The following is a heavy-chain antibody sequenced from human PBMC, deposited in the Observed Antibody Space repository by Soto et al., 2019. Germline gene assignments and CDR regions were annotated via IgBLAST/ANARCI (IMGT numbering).Heavy chain of an antibody. V-gene: IGHV1-69*13. CDR1: GGTFSSYA. Sequence: SVKVSCKASGGTFSSYAISWVRQAPGQGLEWMGGIIPIFGTANYAQKFQGRVTITADESTSTAYMELSSLRSEDTAVYYCARVVGYSYGYTSDYYYGMDVWGQGTTVTVSS. J-gene: IGHJ6*02. CDR2: IIPIFGTA. CDR3: ARVVGYSYGYTSDYYYGMDV. D-gene: IGHD5-18*01.